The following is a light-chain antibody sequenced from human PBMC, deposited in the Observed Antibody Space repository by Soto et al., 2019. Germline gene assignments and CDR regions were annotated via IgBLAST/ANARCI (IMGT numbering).Light chain of an antibody. CDR2: DVS. V-gene: IGLV2-14*01. Sequence: QSVLTQPASVSGSPGQLITISCTGTSSDVGGYNYVSWYQQHPGKAPKLMIYDVSNRPSGVSNRFSGSKSGNTASLTISGLQAEDEADYYCSSYTSSSTLVVFGTGTKVTV. J-gene: IGLJ1*01. CDR1: SSDVGGYNY. CDR3: SSYTSSSTLVV.